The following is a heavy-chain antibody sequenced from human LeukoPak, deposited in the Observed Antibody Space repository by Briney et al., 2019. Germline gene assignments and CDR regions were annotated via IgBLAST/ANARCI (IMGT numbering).Heavy chain of an antibody. CDR3: ARDSGDGYVD. D-gene: IGHD5-24*01. V-gene: IGHV3-21*01. Sequence: GGSLRLSCAASGFTFSSYSMNWVRQAPGKGLEWVSSISSSSSYIYYADSVKGRSTISRDNAKNSLYLQMNSLRAEDTAVYYCARDSGDGYVDWGQGTLVTVSS. CDR1: GFTFSSYS. J-gene: IGHJ4*02. CDR2: ISSSSSYI.